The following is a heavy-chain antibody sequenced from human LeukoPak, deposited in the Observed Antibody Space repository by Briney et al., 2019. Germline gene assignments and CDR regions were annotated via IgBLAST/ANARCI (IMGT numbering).Heavy chain of an antibody. D-gene: IGHD6-13*01. V-gene: IGHV3-21*01. J-gene: IGHJ4*02. CDR1: GFTFSSYS. CDR3: AREVAAGLFDY. CDR2: ISSSSSYI. Sequence: GGSLRLSCAASGFTFSSYSMNWVRQAPGKGLEWVSSISSSSSYIYYADSVKGRFTIPRDNAKNSLYLQMNSLRAEDTAVYYCAREVAAGLFDYWGQGTLVTVSS.